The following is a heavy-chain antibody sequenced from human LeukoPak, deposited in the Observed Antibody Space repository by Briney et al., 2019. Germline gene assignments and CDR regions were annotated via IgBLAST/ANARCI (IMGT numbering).Heavy chain of an antibody. D-gene: IGHD5-24*01. Sequence: SVKVSCKASGGTFSSYAISWVRQAPGQGLELMGGIIPIFGTANYSQKFQGRGTITTDESTCTAYMELSSLRSEDTAVYYCARDHPVGPGRWLQLEWGQGTMVTVSS. V-gene: IGHV1-69*05. CDR3: ARDHPVGPGRWLQLE. CDR1: GGTFSSYA. J-gene: IGHJ4*02. CDR2: IIPIFGTA.